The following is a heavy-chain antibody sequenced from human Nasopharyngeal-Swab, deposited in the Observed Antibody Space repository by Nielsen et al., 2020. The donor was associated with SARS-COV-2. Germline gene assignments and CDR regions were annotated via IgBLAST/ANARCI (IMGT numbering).Heavy chain of an antibody. Sequence: VRQMPGKGLEWVSHISSAGTTIYYAGSVRGRFTISRDNAENSLYLQMSSLRADDTGIYYCARGLWYGPNWFDPWGRGTLVTVSS. CDR3: ARGLWYGPNWFDP. CDR2: ISSAGTTI. D-gene: IGHD3-10*01. V-gene: IGHV3-11*01. J-gene: IGHJ5*02.